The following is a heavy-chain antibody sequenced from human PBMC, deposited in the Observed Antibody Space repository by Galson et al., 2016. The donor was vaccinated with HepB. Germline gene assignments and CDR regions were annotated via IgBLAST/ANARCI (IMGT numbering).Heavy chain of an antibody. J-gene: IGHJ6*02. CDR2: ISSSSISI. CDR1: GFNFNNYN. D-gene: IGHD3-22*01. Sequence: SLRLSCAASGFNFNNYNMNWVRQAPGKGLEWVSFISSSSISIFYADSVKGRFTTSRDNAKNSLYLQMNSLRAEDTALYYCAKDSEGGYYYDSSGYSQLFYGMDVWGQGTTVTVSS. V-gene: IGHV3-48*04. CDR3: AKDSEGGYYYDSSGYSQLFYGMDV.